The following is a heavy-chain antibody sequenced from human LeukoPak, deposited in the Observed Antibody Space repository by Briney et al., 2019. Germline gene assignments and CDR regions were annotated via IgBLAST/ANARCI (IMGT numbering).Heavy chain of an antibody. D-gene: IGHD6-19*01. CDR1: GGTFSSYA. V-gene: IGHV1-69*04. CDR3: AGGLSGWYYYFDY. CDR2: IIPILGIA. Sequence: SVKVSCKASGGTFSSYAISWVRQAPGQGLEWMGRIIPILGIANYAQKFQGRVTITADKSTSTAYMELSSLRSEDTAVYYCAGGLSGWYYYFDYWGQGTLVTVSS. J-gene: IGHJ4*02.